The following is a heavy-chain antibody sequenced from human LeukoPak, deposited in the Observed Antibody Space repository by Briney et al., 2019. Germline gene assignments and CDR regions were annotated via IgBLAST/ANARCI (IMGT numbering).Heavy chain of an antibody. CDR1: GGSISSGSYY. Sequence: SETLSLTCTVSGGSISSGSYYWGWIRQPPGKGLEWIGSIYHSGSTYYNPSLKSRVTISVDTSKNQFSLKLSSVTAADTAVYYCARLAVAGTGTDYWGQGTLVTVSS. CDR3: ARLAVAGTGTDY. J-gene: IGHJ4*02. D-gene: IGHD6-19*01. V-gene: IGHV4-39*07. CDR2: IYHSGST.